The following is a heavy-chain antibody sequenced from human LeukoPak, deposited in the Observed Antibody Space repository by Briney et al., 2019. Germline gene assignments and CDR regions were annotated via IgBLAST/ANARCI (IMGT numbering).Heavy chain of an antibody. V-gene: IGHV3-21*01. D-gene: IGHD4-17*01. CDR3: ARHWSEYDYGDYGAEAGRGDAFDI. CDR1: GFTFRSYS. J-gene: IGHJ3*02. Sequence: SGGSLRLSCSASGFTFRSYSMNWVRQAPGKGLEWVSSISSSSSYIYYADSVKGRFTISRDNAKNSLYLQMNSLRAEDTAVYYCARHWSEYDYGDYGAEAGRGDAFDIWGQGTMVTVSS. CDR2: ISSSSSYI.